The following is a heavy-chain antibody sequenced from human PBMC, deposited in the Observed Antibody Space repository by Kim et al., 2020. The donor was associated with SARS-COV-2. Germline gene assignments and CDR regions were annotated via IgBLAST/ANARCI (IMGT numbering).Heavy chain of an antibody. J-gene: IGHJ4*02. V-gene: IGHV1-24*01. CDR1: GYTLTELS. Sequence: ASVKVSCKVSGYTLTELSMHWVRQAPGKGLEWMGGFDPEDGETIYAQKFQGRVTMTEDTSTDTAYMELSSLRSEDTAVYYCATGFAICFGELFGFDYWGQGTLVTVSS. CDR2: FDPEDGET. D-gene: IGHD3-10*01. CDR3: ATGFAICFGELFGFDY.